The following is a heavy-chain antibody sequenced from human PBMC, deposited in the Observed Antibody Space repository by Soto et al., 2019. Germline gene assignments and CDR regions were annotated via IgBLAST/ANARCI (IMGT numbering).Heavy chain of an antibody. CDR1: GFTFNIYG. V-gene: IGHV3-30*18. CDR2: ISYDGSNQ. Sequence: GGSLRLSCAASGFTFNIYGMHWVRQAPGKGLEWVALISYDGSNQYYADSVKGRFTISRDNSKNTLFLQMNSLRADDTAVYYCAKDQASGQGSFDSWGQGTLVTVSS. CDR3: AKDQASGQGSFDS. J-gene: IGHJ4*02.